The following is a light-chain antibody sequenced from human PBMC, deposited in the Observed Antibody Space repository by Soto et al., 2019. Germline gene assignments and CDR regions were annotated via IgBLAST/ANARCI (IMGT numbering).Light chain of an antibody. J-gene: IGKJ4*02. CDR2: AAS. CDR3: QQVERYPST. V-gene: IGKV1-9*01. CDR1: QGIHSF. Sequence: IQLTQSPSSLSASVGDRATITCRTSQGIHSFLAWYQQKPGKAPKLLIDAASTMHSGIPSRFSVSGSGTGSTFTNSSPLPEDGAPDDDQQVERYPSTVGGGTKVESK.